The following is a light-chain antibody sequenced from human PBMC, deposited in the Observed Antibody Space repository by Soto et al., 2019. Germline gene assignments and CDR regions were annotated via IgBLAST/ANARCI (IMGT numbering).Light chain of an antibody. CDR2: NVY. Sequence: QSALTQPASVSGSPGQSITISCTGTSSDVGVYNFVSWHQQHPGKAPKLMICNVYDRPSGISYRFSGSKSGNTASLTISGLQGEDEADYYCSAYTVSRTYVFGTGTKVTVL. CDR1: SSDVGVYNF. CDR3: SAYTVSRTYV. V-gene: IGLV2-14*03. J-gene: IGLJ1*01.